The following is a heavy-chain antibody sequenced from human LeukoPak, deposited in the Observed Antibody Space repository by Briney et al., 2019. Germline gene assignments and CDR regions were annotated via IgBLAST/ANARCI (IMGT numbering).Heavy chain of an antibody. CDR3: AIAVAGTETFDY. J-gene: IGHJ4*02. Sequence: GGSLRLSCAASGFTVSSNYMSWVRQAPGKGLEWVSVIYSGGSTYYADSVKGRFTVSRDNSKNTLYLQMNSLRAEDTAVYYCAIAVAGTETFDYWGQGTLVTVSS. V-gene: IGHV3-53*01. CDR2: IYSGGST. D-gene: IGHD6-19*01. CDR1: GFTVSSNY.